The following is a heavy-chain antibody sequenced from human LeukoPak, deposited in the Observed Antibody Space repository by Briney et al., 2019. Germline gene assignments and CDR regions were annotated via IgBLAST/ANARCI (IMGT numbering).Heavy chain of an antibody. Sequence: PGGSLRLSCAASGFTFDDYAMHWVRQAPGKGLEWVSGISWNSGSIGYADSVKGRFTISRDNAKNTLYLQMNSLRVEDTGVYYCAGPSSSGVGYWGQGTLVTVSS. CDR1: GFTFDDYA. D-gene: IGHD6-6*01. CDR2: ISWNSGSI. CDR3: AGPSSSGVGY. J-gene: IGHJ4*02. V-gene: IGHV3-9*01.